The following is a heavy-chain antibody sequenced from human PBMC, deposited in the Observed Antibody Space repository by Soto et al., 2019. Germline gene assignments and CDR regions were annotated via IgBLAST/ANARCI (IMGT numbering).Heavy chain of an antibody. J-gene: IGHJ4*02. CDR2: IIPIFGTA. CDR1: GYTFTSYG. CDR3: ARGYDYSNPGFDY. D-gene: IGHD4-4*01. V-gene: IGHV1-69*13. Sequence: SVKVSCKASGYTFTSYGISWVRQAPGQGLEWMGGIIPIFGTANYAQKFQGRVTITADESTSTAYMELSSLRSEDTAVYYCARGYDYSNPGFDYWGQATLVTVSS.